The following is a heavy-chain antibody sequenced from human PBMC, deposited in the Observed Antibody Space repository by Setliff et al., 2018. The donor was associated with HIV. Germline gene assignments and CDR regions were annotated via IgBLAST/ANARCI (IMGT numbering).Heavy chain of an antibody. D-gene: IGHD2-15*01. V-gene: IGHV1-18*01. Sequence: ASVKVSCKASGYSFSSSDISWVRQAPGQGPEWVGWISPKTGNTNHAQKLQDRVTLTTDTSTSTAYMELRSLTSDDTAVYYCARGYCGGGICYSPNWLDPWGQGTLVTVSS. CDR3: ARGYCGGGICYSPNWLDP. CDR2: ISPKTGNT. J-gene: IGHJ5*02. CDR1: GYSFSSSD.